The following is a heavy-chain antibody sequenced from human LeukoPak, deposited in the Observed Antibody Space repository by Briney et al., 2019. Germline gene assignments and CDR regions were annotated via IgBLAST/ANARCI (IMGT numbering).Heavy chain of an antibody. CDR2: ISGSGGST. J-gene: IGHJ5*02. Sequence: PGGSLRLSCAASGFTFSSYAMSWVRQAPGKGLEWVSAISGSGGSTYYADSVKGRFTISRDNSKNTLYLQMNSLRAEDTAVYYCAKDRTGGSYLNWFDPWGQGTLVTVSS. V-gene: IGHV3-23*01. D-gene: IGHD1-26*01. CDR1: GFTFSSYA. CDR3: AKDRTGGSYLNWFDP.